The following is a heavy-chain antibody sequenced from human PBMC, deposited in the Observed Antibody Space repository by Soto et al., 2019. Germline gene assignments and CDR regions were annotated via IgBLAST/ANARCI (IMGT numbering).Heavy chain of an antibody. Sequence: QITLKESGPTLVKPTQTLTLTCTFSGFSLSSTRMAVGWIRQPPGKALEWLALIYWDDDKRYSPFLKSRLTNTKDPSKNQVVLTMSHMDPVDTARYYCAHIVVAGLGYYFDYWGQGTLVTVSS. D-gene: IGHD6-19*01. CDR2: IYWDDDK. J-gene: IGHJ4*02. V-gene: IGHV2-5*02. CDR1: GFSLSSTRMA. CDR3: AHIVVAGLGYYFDY.